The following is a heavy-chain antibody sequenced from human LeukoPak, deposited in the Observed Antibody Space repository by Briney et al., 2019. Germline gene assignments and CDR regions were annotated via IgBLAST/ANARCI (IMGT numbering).Heavy chain of an antibody. CDR3: AIRVSGRAFDI. D-gene: IGHD3-16*01. CDR1: GGSISSGSYY. V-gene: IGHV4-61*02. Sequence: SETLSLTCSVSGGSISSGSYYWSWIRQPAGKGLEWIGRIYTSGSTNYNPSLKSRVTISVDTSKNQFPLKLSSVTAADTAVYYCAIRVSGRAFDIWGQGTMVTVSS. J-gene: IGHJ3*02. CDR2: IYTSGST.